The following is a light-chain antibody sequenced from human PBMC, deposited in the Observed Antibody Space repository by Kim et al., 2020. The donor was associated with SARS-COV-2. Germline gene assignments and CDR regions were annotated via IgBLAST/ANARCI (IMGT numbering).Light chain of an antibody. J-gene: IGKJ1*01. V-gene: IGKV1-27*01. Sequence: ASVGDRVTTTGRASQDISNYLAWFQLKPGKAPKLLIYAASALQPGVPSRFSGSGSGTDFTITVTSLQPEDVATYYCQKCDSAPWTFGQGTKVDIK. CDR1: QDISNY. CDR2: AAS. CDR3: QKCDSAPWT.